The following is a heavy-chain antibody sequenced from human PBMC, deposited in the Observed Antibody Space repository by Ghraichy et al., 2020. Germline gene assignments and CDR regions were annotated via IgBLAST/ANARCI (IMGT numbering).Heavy chain of an antibody. J-gene: IGHJ6*02. D-gene: IGHD3-3*01. CDR2: INPNSGGT. CDR1: GYTFTAYY. V-gene: IGHV1-2*02. Sequence: ASVKVSCKASGYTFTAYYIHWVRQAPGQGLEWMGRINPNSGGTNYTQKFQGRVTMTRDTSISTAYMELSRLRSDDAAVYFCAGLITISGPWHYALDAWGQGTTVTVSS. CDR3: AGLITISGPWHYALDA.